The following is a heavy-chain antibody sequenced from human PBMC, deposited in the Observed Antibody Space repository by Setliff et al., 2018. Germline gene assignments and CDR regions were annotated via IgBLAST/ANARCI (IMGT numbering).Heavy chain of an antibody. V-gene: IGHV3-48*03. D-gene: IGHD6-19*01. CDR2: ISSSGTAM. J-gene: IGHJ6*02. CDR3: ARDVVSGWYRRNNYFGMDV. CDR1: GFSLGAYE. Sequence: GESLKISCAASGFSLGAYEFNWVRQAPGKGLEWVSYISSSGTAMYYVDSVKGRFTISRDNAKNSLYLQINSLRVEDTAVYYCARDVVSGWYRRNNYFGMDVWGQGTTVTVSS.